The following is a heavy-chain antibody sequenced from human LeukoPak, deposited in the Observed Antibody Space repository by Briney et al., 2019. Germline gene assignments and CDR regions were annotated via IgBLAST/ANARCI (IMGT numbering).Heavy chain of an antibody. J-gene: IGHJ3*01. Sequence: GGSLRLSCAASGFTFSSYWMYWGRQAPGKGLVWVSRINSDGGSTTYADSVKGRFTISRDNAKNTLYLQMNSLRAEDTAVYYCARAGGGLDLWGQGTMVTVSS. CDR1: GFTFSSYW. CDR3: ARAGGGLDL. D-gene: IGHD1-1*01. CDR2: INSDGGST. V-gene: IGHV3-74*01.